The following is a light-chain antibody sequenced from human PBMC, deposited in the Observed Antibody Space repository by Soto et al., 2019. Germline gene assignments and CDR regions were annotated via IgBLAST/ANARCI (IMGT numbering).Light chain of an antibody. V-gene: IGKV3-20*01. CDR2: GAS. Sequence: EIVLTQSPGTLSLSPGERATLSCRASQSVSSSYLAWYQQKPGQAPRLLIYGASSRATGIPDRFSGSGSGTVFTLTISRLEPEDVVVYYCQQYGSSPLTFGQGPKVEIK. CDR3: QQYGSSPLT. CDR1: QSVSSSY. J-gene: IGKJ1*01.